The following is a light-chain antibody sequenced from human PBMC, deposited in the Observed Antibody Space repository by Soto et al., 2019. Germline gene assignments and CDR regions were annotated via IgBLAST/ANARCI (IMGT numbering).Light chain of an antibody. CDR3: QSYDSSLSGWV. V-gene: IGLV1-40*01. CDR1: SSNIGAGYD. CDR2: GNS. Sequence: QPVLTQPPSVSGAPGQRVTISCTGSSSNIGAGYDVHWYQQLPGTAPKLLSYGNSNRPSGVPDRFSGSKSGTSASLAITGLRAEDEADYYCQSYDSSLSGWVFGGGTNVTVL. J-gene: IGLJ3*02.